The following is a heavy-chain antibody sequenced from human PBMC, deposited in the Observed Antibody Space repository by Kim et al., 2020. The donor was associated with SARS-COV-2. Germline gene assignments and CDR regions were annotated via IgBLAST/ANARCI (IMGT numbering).Heavy chain of an antibody. V-gene: IGHV4-39*07. Sequence: SETLSLTCTVSGGSISSSSYYWGWIRQPPGKGLEWIGSIYYSGSTYYNPSLKSRVTISVDTSKNQFSLKLSSVTAADTAVYYCAAYSSSWDVSDYWGQGTLVTVSS. J-gene: IGHJ4*02. D-gene: IGHD6-13*01. CDR2: IYYSGST. CDR3: AAYSSSWDVSDY. CDR1: GGSISSSSYY.